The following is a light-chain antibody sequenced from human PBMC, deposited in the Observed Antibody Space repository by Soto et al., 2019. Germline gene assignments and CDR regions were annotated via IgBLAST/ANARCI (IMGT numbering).Light chain of an antibody. CDR3: QSYDSDTPVV. V-gene: IGLV6-57*04. Sequence: NFMLTQPHSVSESPGKTVTISCTRSSGSIASNYVQWYQQRPGSAPTTVIYDDNQRPSGVPDRFSGSIDSSSNSASLTISGLRTEDEADYYCQSYDSDTPVVFGGGTKLTV. CDR1: SGSIASNY. J-gene: IGLJ2*01. CDR2: DDN.